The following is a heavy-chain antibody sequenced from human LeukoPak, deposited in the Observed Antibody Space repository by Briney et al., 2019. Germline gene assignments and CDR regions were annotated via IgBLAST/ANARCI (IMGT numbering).Heavy chain of an antibody. V-gene: IGHV3-23*01. Sequence: PGGSLRLSXAASGFTFSSYAMSWVRQAPGKGLEWVSAISGSGGSTYYADSVKGRFTISRDNSKNTLYLQMNSLRAEDTAVYYCAKISRDYYDSSGYYRDWGQGTLVTVSS. J-gene: IGHJ4*02. D-gene: IGHD3-22*01. CDR1: GFTFSSYA. CDR3: AKISRDYYDSSGYYRD. CDR2: ISGSGGST.